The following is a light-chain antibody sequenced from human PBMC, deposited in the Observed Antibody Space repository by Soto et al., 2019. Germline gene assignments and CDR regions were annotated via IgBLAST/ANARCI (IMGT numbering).Light chain of an antibody. J-gene: IGKJ3*01. CDR2: RAS. CDR1: QTISSSF. CDR3: HQFGSSHLDT. Sequence: EIVLTQSPGTLSLSPGERATLSCRASQTISSSFLAWYQQKPGQAPRLLIYRASRRAPGIPDRFSGSGSWTDFTLTISRLEPEDFAVYYCHQFGSSHLDTFGHGKKVEIK. V-gene: IGKV3-20*01.